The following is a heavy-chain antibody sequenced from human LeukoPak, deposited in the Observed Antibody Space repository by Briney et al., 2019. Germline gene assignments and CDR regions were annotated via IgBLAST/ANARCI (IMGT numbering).Heavy chain of an antibody. D-gene: IGHD3-22*01. V-gene: IGHV3-11*04. J-gene: IGHJ4*02. CDR1: GFTFSDYY. Sequence: PGGSLRLSCAASGFTFSDYYMSWIRQAPGKGLEWVSYISSSGSTIYYADSVKGRFTISRDNSKNTLYLQMNSLRAEDTAVYYCAKAYGTMIVVVNNYFDYWGQGTLVTVSS. CDR3: AKAYGTMIVVVNNYFDY. CDR2: ISSSGSTI.